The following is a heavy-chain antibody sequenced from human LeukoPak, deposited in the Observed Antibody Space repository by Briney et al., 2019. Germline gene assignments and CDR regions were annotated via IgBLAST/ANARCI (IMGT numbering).Heavy chain of an antibody. V-gene: IGHV4-59*01. CDR1: GGSISSYY. D-gene: IGHD5-18*01. Sequence: SETLSLTCTVSGGSISSYYWSWIRQPPGKGLEWIGYIYYSGSTNYNPSLKSRVTISVDTSKNQFSLKLSSVTAADTAVYYCARTTEGGYSYGYFYYCYMDVWGKGTTVTISS. CDR2: IYYSGST. CDR3: ARTTEGGYSYGYFYYCYMDV. J-gene: IGHJ6*03.